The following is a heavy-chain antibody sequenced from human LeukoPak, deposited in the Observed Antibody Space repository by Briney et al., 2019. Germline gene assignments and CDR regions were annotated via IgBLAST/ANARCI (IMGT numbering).Heavy chain of an antibody. J-gene: IGHJ4*02. CDR1: GFTFSNHW. CDR3: ARPSSDWPQPRPFDY. Sequence: GGPLSLSCAASGFTFSNHWMSWVRQAPGKGLEWVANINKDGSEKYYVDSVKGRFTISRDNAKNSIYLQMNSLRAEDTAVYYYARPSSDWPQPRPFDYWGQGTLVTVSS. CDR2: INKDGSEK. D-gene: IGHD6-13*01. V-gene: IGHV3-7*03.